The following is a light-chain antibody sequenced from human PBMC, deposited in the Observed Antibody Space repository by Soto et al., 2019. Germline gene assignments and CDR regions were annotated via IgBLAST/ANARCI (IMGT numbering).Light chain of an antibody. V-gene: IGKV3-20*01. CDR3: QQYGSSPT. CDR1: QSVSSSY. Sequence: EIVLTQSPGTLSLSPGERAALSCKASQSVSSSYVAWYQQKPGQAPRLLIYGASSRATGLPDRFSGSGSGTDFTLTISRLEPEDFAVYYCQQYGSSPTFGQGTKVEIK. CDR2: GAS. J-gene: IGKJ1*01.